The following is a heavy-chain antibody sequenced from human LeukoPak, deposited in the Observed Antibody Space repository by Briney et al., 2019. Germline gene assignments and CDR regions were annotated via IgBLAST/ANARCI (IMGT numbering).Heavy chain of an antibody. Sequence: PGGSLRLSCAASGFTFSSYEMNWVRQAPGKGLEWVSYISSSGSTIYYADSVKGRFTISRDNAKNSLYLQTNSLRAEDTAVYYCASPPGIAAAGTLIDYWGQGTLVTVSS. CDR3: ASPPGIAAAGTLIDY. J-gene: IGHJ4*02. V-gene: IGHV3-48*03. CDR2: ISSSGSTI. D-gene: IGHD6-13*01. CDR1: GFTFSSYE.